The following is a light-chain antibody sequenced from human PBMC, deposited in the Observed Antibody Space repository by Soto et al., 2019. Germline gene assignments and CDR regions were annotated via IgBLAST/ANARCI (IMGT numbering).Light chain of an antibody. V-gene: IGLV2-11*01. Sequence: QSALTQPRSVSGSPGQSVTICCTGTSSDVGAYNYVSWYQHHPGKAPKAMIFDVSERPSGVPDRFSGSKSGNTASLTISGLQAEDEGDYYCCSYAGTYSGVFGGGTKLTVL. CDR1: SSDVGAYNY. CDR3: CSYAGTYSGV. J-gene: IGLJ3*02. CDR2: DVS.